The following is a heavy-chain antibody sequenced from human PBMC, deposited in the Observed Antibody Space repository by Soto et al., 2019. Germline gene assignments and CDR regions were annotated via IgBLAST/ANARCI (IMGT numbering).Heavy chain of an antibody. CDR2: IYPGVSDT. D-gene: IGHD2-15*01. Sequence: GESLKISCKGSGYIFTDYCIAWVLQMPGKAPEWMGIIYPGVSDTRYSPSFKGQVTISADKSINTAYLQWSSLKASDTAMYYCTRLISPVAARPSWGQGTLVTVSS. CDR3: TRLISPVAARPS. CDR1: GYIFTDYC. V-gene: IGHV5-51*01. J-gene: IGHJ4*02.